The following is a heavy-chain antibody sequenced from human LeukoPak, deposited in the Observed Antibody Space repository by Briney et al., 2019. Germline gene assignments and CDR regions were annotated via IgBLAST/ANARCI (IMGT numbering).Heavy chain of an antibody. J-gene: IGHJ4*02. CDR2: IYHSGST. V-gene: IGHV4-4*02. Sequence: SETLSLTCAVSGGSISSSNWWSWVRQPPGKGLEWIGEIYHSGSTNYNPSLKSRVTISVDKSKNQFSLKLSSVTAADTAVYYCARETQNYYDSTGYYDGWGQGTLVTVSS. CDR1: GGSISSSNW. D-gene: IGHD3-22*01. CDR3: ARETQNYYDSTGYYDG.